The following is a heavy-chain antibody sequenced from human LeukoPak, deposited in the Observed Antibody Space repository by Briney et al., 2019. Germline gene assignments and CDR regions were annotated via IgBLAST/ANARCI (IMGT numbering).Heavy chain of an antibody. CDR2: IWYDGSNK. J-gene: IGHJ4*02. Sequence: GGSLRPSCAASGFTFSSYGMHWVRQAPGKGLEWVAVIWYDGSNKYYADSVKGRFTISRDNSKNTLYLQMNSLRAEDTAVYYCARELTGYSSGWYYFDYWGQGTLVTVSS. CDR1: GFTFSSYG. V-gene: IGHV3-33*01. D-gene: IGHD6-19*01. CDR3: ARELTGYSSGWYYFDY.